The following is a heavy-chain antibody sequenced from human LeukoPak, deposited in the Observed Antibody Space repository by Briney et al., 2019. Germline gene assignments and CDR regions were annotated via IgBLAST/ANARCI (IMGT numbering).Heavy chain of an antibody. Sequence: GGSLRLSCAASGFTFSSYSMNWVRQAPGKGLEWVSSISSSSSYIYYADSVKGRFTISRDNAKNSLYLQMNSLRAEDTAVYYCARGASSSASWFDPWGQGTLVTVFS. CDR3: ARGASSSASWFDP. D-gene: IGHD6-13*01. CDR1: GFTFSSYS. CDR2: ISSSSSYI. V-gene: IGHV3-21*01. J-gene: IGHJ5*02.